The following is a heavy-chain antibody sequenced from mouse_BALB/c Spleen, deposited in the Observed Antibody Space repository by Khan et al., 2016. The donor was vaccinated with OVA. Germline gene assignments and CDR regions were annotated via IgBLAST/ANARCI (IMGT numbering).Heavy chain of an antibody. Sequence: QVQLKQSGPGLVAPSQSLSITCTVSGFSLTGYGVNWVRQPPGKGLEWLGMLWGDGNTDYNSALKSRLSISKDNSKSQVFLKMNRLQTDDTARYYCARAYYGNYREAMDYWSQGTSVTVSS. D-gene: IGHD2-10*01. CDR2: LWGDGNT. J-gene: IGHJ4*01. CDR1: GFSLTGYG. V-gene: IGHV2-6-7*01. CDR3: ARAYYGNYREAMDY.